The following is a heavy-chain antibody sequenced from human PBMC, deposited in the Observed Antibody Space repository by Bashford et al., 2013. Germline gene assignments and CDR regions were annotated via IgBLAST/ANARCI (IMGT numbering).Heavy chain of an antibody. D-gene: IGHD3-3*01. CDR1: GYTFTYCS. CDR3: AGAIFGVVANFYYYAMDV. Sequence: ASVKVSCKASGYTFTYCSLHWLQQAPGQGLERMRWITLYNGNINYVRELQTRVTVTRDKSLRTAYIELSSLRYEDTAVYYCAGAIFGVVANFYYYAMDVWGQGTTVTVSS. CDR2: ITLYNGNI. J-gene: IGHJ6*02. V-gene: IGHV1-68*02.